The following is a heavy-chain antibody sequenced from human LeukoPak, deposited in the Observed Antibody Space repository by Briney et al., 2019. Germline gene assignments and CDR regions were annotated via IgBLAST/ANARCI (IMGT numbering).Heavy chain of an antibody. J-gene: IGHJ4*02. Sequence: GGSLRLSCAASGFTFSNHGMNWVRQAPGKGLVWVSRINSDGSSTSYADSVKGRFTISRDNAKNTLYQQMNRLRAEDTAVYYCASPSEVGATRDYWGQGTLVTVSS. D-gene: IGHD1-26*01. CDR1: GFTFSNHG. CDR2: INSDGSST. CDR3: ASPSEVGATRDY. V-gene: IGHV3-74*01.